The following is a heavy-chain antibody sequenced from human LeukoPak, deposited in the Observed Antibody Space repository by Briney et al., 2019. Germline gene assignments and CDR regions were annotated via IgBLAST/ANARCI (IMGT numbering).Heavy chain of an antibody. D-gene: IGHD5-12*01. V-gene: IGHV1-18*01. Sequence: ASVKVSCKASGYTFTSYGISWVRQAPGQGLEWMGWISAYNGNTNYAQKLQGRVTMTRDTSISTAYMELSRLRSDDTAVYYCAYSRVVATTADYWGQGTLVTVSS. CDR2: ISAYNGNT. J-gene: IGHJ4*02. CDR1: GYTFTSYG. CDR3: AYSRVVATTADY.